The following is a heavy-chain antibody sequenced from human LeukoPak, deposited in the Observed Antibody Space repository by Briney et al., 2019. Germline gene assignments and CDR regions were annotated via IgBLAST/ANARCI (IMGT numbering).Heavy chain of an antibody. CDR3: ARDHYRYCSSTSCLPDV. V-gene: IGHV3-30*02. J-gene: IGHJ6*04. CDR1: GFTFSSYG. D-gene: IGHD2-2*01. Sequence: PGGSLRLSCAASGFTFSSYGMHWVRQAPGKGLEWVAFIRYDGSNKYYADSVKGRFTISRDNSKNTLYLQMNSLRAEDTAVYYCARDHYRYCSSTSCLPDVWGKGTTVTVSS. CDR2: IRYDGSNK.